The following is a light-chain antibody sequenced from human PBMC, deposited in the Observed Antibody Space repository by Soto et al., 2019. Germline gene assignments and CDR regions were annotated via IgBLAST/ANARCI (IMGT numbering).Light chain of an antibody. CDR2: KIF. CDR1: QSLVHSDGHTY. V-gene: IGKV2-24*01. Sequence: EIVMTQTPLSSPVTLGQPASMSCRASQSLVHSDGHTYLSWLQQRPGQPPRLLIYKIFNRFAGVPDRLSGRGTGTEFTLKISRVEAEDVGVYYCMQVTQFPWTFGQGTNLEIK. CDR3: MQVTQFPWT. J-gene: IGKJ1*01.